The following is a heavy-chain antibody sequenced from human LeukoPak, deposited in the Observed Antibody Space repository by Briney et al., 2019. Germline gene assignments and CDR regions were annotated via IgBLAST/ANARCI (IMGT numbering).Heavy chain of an antibody. V-gene: IGHV5-10-1*01. J-gene: IGHJ6*02. CDR3: ARQGYYYYGMDV. CDR1: GHSFTSYW. CDR2: IDPSDSYT. Sequence: GESLKISCKDSGHSFTSYWISWVRQMPGKGLEWMGRIDPSDSYTNYSPSFQGHVTISVDKSISTAYLQWTSLKSSDSAMYYCARQGYYYYGMDVWGQGTTVTVSS.